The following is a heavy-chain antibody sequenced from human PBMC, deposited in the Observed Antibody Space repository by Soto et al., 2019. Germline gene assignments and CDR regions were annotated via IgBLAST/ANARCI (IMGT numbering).Heavy chain of an antibody. D-gene: IGHD2-15*01. Sequence: QVQLVQSGAEVKKPGSSVTVSCKASGGTFGNSAISWVRQAPGQGLEWMGGIMPIFPTPDYAQKFQGRVRITADEYTSTAYMALTSLRSEDTDVYYCARAKDRQQRGGNYYYGMDVWGQGTTVTV. CDR1: GGTFGNSA. CDR2: IMPIFPTP. V-gene: IGHV1-69*12. CDR3: ARAKDRQQRGGNYYYGMDV. J-gene: IGHJ6*02.